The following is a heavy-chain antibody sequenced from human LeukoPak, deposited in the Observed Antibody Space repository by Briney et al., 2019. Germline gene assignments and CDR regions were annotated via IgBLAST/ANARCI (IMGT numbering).Heavy chain of an antibody. V-gene: IGHV3-64*01. Sequence: GGSLRLSCAASGFTFSIYAMHWVRQAPGKGLEHVSGISYNGSQTYYGNSVKDRFTISRDNSKKTVDLQMNNLRVEDTAVYYCAKDVAAGPLFDYWGQGTLVTVSS. CDR2: ISYNGSQT. CDR3: AKDVAAGPLFDY. J-gene: IGHJ4*02. D-gene: IGHD1-1*01. CDR1: GFTFSIYA.